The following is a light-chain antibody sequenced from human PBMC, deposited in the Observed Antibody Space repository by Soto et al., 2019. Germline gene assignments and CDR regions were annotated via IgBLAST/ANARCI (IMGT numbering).Light chain of an antibody. Sequence: QSVVTQPPSASGTPGQRVTISCSGSSSNIGSNIVNWYQHLPGTAPKLLIYNNDQRPSGVPYRFSGSKSGTSASLAISGLQSADEADYYCAAFDASRNGPVFGGGTKLTVL. CDR3: AAFDASRNGPV. J-gene: IGLJ2*01. CDR1: SSNIGSNI. V-gene: IGLV1-44*01. CDR2: NND.